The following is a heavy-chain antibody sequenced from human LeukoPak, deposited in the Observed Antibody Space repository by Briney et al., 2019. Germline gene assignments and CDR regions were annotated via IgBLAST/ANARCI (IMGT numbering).Heavy chain of an antibody. CDR2: ISGSGGST. Sequence: GGSLRLSCAASGFTFSGYGMSWVRQAPGKGLEWVSAISGSGGSTYYADSVKGRFTISRDNSKNTLYLQMNSLRAEDTAVYYCAKGGTVTTFHYYYYMDVWGKGTTVTISS. J-gene: IGHJ6*03. CDR1: GFTFSGYG. V-gene: IGHV3-23*01. CDR3: AKGGTVTTFHYYYYMDV. D-gene: IGHD4-17*01.